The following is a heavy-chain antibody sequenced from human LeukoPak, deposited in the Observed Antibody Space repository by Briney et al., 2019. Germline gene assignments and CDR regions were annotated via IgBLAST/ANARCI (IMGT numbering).Heavy chain of an antibody. CDR2: INHSGST. CDR3: ARVHYDFWSGYYLDY. D-gene: IGHD3-3*01. CDR1: GGSFSGYY. V-gene: IGHV4-34*01. Sequence: SSETLSLTCAVYGGSFSGYYWSWIRQPPGKGLEWIGEINHSGSTNYNPSLKSRVTISVDTSKNQFSLKLSSVTAADTAVYYCARVHYDFWSGYYLDYWGQGTLVTVSS. J-gene: IGHJ4*02.